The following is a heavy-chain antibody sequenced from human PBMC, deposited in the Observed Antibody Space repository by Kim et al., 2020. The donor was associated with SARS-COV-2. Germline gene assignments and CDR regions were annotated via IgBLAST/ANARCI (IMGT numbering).Heavy chain of an antibody. CDR3: ARFLPVYYFDY. V-gene: IGHV4-39*07. CDR2: INHSGST. CDR1: GGSISSGGYY. J-gene: IGHJ4*02. Sequence: SETLSLTCTVSGGSISSGGYYWSWIRQHPGKGLEWIGEINHSGSTNYNPSLKSRVTISVDTSKNQFSLKLSSVTAADTAVYYCARFLPVYYFDYWGQGTL.